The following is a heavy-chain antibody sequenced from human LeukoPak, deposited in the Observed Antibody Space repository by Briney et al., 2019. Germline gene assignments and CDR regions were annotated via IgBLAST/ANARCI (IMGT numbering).Heavy chain of an antibody. D-gene: IGHD3-22*01. CDR1: GFTFSGSA. J-gene: IGHJ4*02. V-gene: IGHV3-73*01. CDR2: IRSKANSYAT. CDR3: TSSITMIGAFDY. Sequence: GGSLRLSCAASGFTFSGSAMHWVRQASGKGLEWVGRIRSKANSYATAYAASVKGRFTISRDDSKNTAYLQMNSLKTEDTAVYYCTSSITMIGAFDYWGQGTLVTVSS.